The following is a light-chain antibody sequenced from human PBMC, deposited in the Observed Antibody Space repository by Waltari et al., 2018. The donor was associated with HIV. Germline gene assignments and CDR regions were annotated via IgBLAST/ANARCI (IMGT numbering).Light chain of an antibody. Sequence: DIQMTQSPSTLSESVGARVTITCRASQSISTWLAWYQQKPGKAPKLLIYKSSTLDGGVPSRFSGRGSGTEFTLTISGLQPDDFATYYCQQYHTFTFTFGPGTVVVVK. CDR1: QSISTW. CDR2: KSS. J-gene: IGKJ3*01. CDR3: QQYHTFTFT. V-gene: IGKV1-5*03.